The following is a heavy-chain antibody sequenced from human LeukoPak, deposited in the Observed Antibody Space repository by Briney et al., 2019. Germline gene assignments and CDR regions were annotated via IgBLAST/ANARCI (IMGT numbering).Heavy chain of an antibody. Sequence: GRSLRLSCAASGFTFSSYAMHWVRQAPGKGLEWVAVISYDGSNKYYADSVKGRFTISRDNSKNTLYLQMNSLRAEDTAVYYCARASQGIAAAGLFDYWGLGTLVTVSS. D-gene: IGHD6-13*01. J-gene: IGHJ4*02. CDR1: GFTFSSYA. CDR2: ISYDGSNK. CDR3: ARASQGIAAAGLFDY. V-gene: IGHV3-30-3*01.